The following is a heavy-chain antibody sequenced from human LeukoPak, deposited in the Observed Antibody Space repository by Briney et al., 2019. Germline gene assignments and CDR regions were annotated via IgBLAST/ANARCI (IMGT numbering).Heavy chain of an antibody. V-gene: IGHV1-8*01. CDR1: GYTFTSYD. CDR3: ATHRGYDTYYFDY. CDR2: MNPNSGNT. D-gene: IGHD5-12*01. Sequence: ASVKVSCTPSGYTFTSYDINWVRQATGQGLEWMGWMNPNSGNTGYAQKFQGRVTMTRNTSISTAYMELSSLRSEDTAVYYCATHRGYDTYYFDYWGQGTLVTVSS. J-gene: IGHJ4*02.